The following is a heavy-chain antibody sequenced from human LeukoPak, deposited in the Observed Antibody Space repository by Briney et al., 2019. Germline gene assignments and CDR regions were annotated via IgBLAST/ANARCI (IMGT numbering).Heavy chain of an antibody. Sequence: SETLSLTCTVSGGSISSYYWSWIRQPPGKGLEWIGYIHYSGSTNYNPSLKSRVTISVDTSKNQFSLKLSSVTAADTAVYYCARGMDDSSGYFPHWGQGTLVTVPS. J-gene: IGHJ4*02. CDR1: GGSISSYY. CDR3: ARGMDDSSGYFPH. V-gene: IGHV4-59*01. D-gene: IGHD3-22*01. CDR2: IHYSGST.